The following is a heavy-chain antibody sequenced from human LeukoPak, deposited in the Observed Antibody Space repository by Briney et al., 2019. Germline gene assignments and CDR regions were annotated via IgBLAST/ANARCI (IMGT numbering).Heavy chain of an antibody. V-gene: IGHV1-69*06. CDR2: IIPIFGTA. CDR1: GGTFSSYA. CDR3: ARTSTVLLAFDI. D-gene: IGHD4-17*01. J-gene: IGHJ3*02. Sequence: GASVKVSCKASGGTFSSYAISWVRQAPGQGLEWMAGIIPIFGTANYTQNLQGRVTITADKSTSTAYMELSSLRTEDTAVYYCARTSTVLLAFDIWGQGTMVSVSS.